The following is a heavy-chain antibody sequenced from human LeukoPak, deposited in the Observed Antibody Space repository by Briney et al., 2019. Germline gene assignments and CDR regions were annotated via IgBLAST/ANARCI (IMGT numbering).Heavy chain of an antibody. Sequence: GGSLRLSCAASGLTVSSTYMSWVRQTPGKGLEWVSVIYSGGSTYYADSVKGRFTISRDNSKNTLYLQMNSLRAEDTAVYYCARDPLEWYFDYWGQGTLVTVSS. CDR2: IYSGGST. J-gene: IGHJ4*02. V-gene: IGHV3-66*01. CDR1: GLTVSSTY. D-gene: IGHD3-3*01. CDR3: ARDPLEWYFDY.